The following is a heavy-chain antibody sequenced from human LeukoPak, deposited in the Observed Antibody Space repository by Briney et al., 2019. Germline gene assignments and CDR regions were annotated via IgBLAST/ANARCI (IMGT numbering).Heavy chain of an antibody. CDR3: ARPGYCTNGVCYPFDY. Sequence: SGPTLVNPTQTLTLTCTFSGFSLSTSGVGVGWIRQPPGKALEWLALIYWNDDKRYSPSLKSRLTITKDTSKNQVVLTMTNMDPVDTATYYCARPGYCTNGVCYPFDYWGQGTLVTVSS. CDR1: GFSLSTSGVG. J-gene: IGHJ4*02. V-gene: IGHV2-5*01. D-gene: IGHD2-8*01. CDR2: IYWNDDK.